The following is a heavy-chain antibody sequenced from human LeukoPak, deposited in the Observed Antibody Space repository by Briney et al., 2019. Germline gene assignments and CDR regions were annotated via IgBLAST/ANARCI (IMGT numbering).Heavy chain of an antibody. V-gene: IGHV3-23*01. CDR2: ISGSGGST. CDR1: GFTFSSYA. D-gene: IGHD3-22*01. CDR3: AKVRGKYYYDSSGYYFFDY. J-gene: IGHJ4*02. Sequence: GGSLRLSXAASGFTFSSYAMSWVCQAPGKGLEWVSAISGSGGSTYYADSVKGRFTISRDNSKNTLYLQMNSLRAEDTAVYYCAKVRGKYYYDSSGYYFFDYWGQGTLVTVSS.